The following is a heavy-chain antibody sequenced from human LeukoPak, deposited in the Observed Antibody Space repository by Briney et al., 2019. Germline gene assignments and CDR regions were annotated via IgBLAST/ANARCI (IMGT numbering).Heavy chain of an antibody. Sequence: PSETLSLTCTVSGGSISSTNYYWGWIRQPPGKGLEWIGYIYYSGSTNYNPSLKSRVTISVDTSKNQFSLKLSSVTAADTAVYYCARRAFSSGYYYFDYWGQGTLVTVSS. V-gene: IGHV4-61*05. CDR1: GGSISSTNYY. CDR2: IYYSGST. D-gene: IGHD3-22*01. J-gene: IGHJ4*02. CDR3: ARRAFSSGYYYFDY.